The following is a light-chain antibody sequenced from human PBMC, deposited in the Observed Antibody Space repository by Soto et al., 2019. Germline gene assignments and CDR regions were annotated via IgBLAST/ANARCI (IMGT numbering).Light chain of an antibody. Sequence: EIVLTQSPATLSLSPGERATLSCRASQSVSSYLAWYQQKPGQAPRLLIYDASNRATGIPARFSGSGSGTDFTFTISSLQPEDIATYYCQQYDNLRVTFGPGTKVDIK. CDR1: QSVSSY. CDR2: DAS. J-gene: IGKJ3*01. V-gene: IGKV3-11*01. CDR3: QQYDNLRVT.